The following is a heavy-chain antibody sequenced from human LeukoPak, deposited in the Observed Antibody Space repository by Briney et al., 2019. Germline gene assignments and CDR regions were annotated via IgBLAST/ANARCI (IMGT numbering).Heavy chain of an antibody. D-gene: IGHD6-19*01. Sequence: GGSLRLSCAATGFTFSRYWMAWVRQAPGKGLERVANIRGDAGDKGYADSVKGRLTISRDNGKNSLYLQMNSLTDEDTAVYYCARDVAGALDFWGQGTLLIVSS. J-gene: IGHJ4*02. CDR3: ARDVAGALDF. CDR1: GFTFSRYW. CDR2: IRGDAGDK. V-gene: IGHV3-7*01.